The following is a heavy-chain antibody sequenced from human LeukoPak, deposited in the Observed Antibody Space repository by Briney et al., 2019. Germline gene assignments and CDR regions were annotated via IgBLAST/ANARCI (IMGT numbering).Heavy chain of an antibody. CDR1: GGSISSGDYS. CDR3: ARVGSDWNDVRYNWFDP. CDR2: IFQSGST. J-gene: IGHJ5*02. Sequence: PSQTLSLTCAVSGGSISSGDYSWSWIRQPPGKGLEWIGYIFQSGSTYYNPSLKSRVTISVDRSKNQFSLKLSSVTAADTAVYYCARVGSDWNDVRYNWFDPWGQGTLVTVSS. D-gene: IGHD1-1*01. V-gene: IGHV4-30-2*01.